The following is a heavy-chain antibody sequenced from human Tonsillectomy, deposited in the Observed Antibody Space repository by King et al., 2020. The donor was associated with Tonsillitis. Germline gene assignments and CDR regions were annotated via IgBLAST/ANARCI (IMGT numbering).Heavy chain of an antibody. CDR2: INYSGST. Sequence: VQLQQWGAGLLKPSETLSLTCAVYGGSFSGYYWSWIRQPPGKGLEWIGEINYSGSTNYNPSLKSRVTVSVDTYKKQFSLKLSSVTAADTAVYYCARGGYYSSGRSTVYWGQGTLVTVSS. J-gene: IGHJ4*02. CDR1: GGSFSGYY. D-gene: IGHD3-10*01. V-gene: IGHV4-34*01. CDR3: ARGGYYSSGRSTVY.